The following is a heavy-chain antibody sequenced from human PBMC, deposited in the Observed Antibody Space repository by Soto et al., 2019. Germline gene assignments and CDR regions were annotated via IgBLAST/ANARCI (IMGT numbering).Heavy chain of an antibody. Sequence: QVQLVQSGAEVKKPGASVKVSCKASGYTFTNYYMHWVRQAPGQGLEWMGIINTSGGSTSYAQKFKGRVTMARDTSTSTVYMQLSSLRSEDTAVYYCARGRLYSRSAGHWGQGTLVTVSS. CDR3: ARGRLYSRSAGH. CDR2: INTSGGST. D-gene: IGHD6-6*01. V-gene: IGHV1-46*01. CDR1: GYTFTNYY. J-gene: IGHJ4*02.